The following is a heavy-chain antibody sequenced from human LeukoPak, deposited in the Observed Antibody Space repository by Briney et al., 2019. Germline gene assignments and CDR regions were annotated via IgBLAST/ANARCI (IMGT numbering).Heavy chain of an antibody. CDR3: ARDGKGRYDFRENDY. Sequence: GASVKVSCKASGYTFTSYYMHWVRQAPGQGLEWMGWISAYNGNSNYAENLQGRVTMTTDTSTNTAYLELRSLRSDDTAVYYCARDGKGRYDFRENDYWGQGTLVTVSS. D-gene: IGHD3-3*01. CDR2: ISAYNGNS. V-gene: IGHV1-18*04. CDR1: GYTFTSYY. J-gene: IGHJ4*02.